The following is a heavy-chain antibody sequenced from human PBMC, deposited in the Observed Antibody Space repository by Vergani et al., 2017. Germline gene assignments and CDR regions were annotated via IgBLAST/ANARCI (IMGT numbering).Heavy chain of an antibody. CDR3: ARDWRGHFDY. CDR1: SGSISSHY. CDR2: IYYSGST. Sequence: QVQLQESGPGLVKPSETLSLTCTVSSGSISSHYWSWIRQPPGKGLEWIGYIYYSGSTKYKSSLKSRVTMSVDTSKNQFSLKLSSVTAADTAVYYCARDWRGHFDYWGQGTLVTVSS. V-gene: IGHV4-59*11. J-gene: IGHJ4*02.